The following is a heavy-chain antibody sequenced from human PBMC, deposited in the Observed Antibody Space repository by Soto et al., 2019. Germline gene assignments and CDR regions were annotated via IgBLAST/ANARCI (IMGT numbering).Heavy chain of an antibody. Sequence: GGSLRLSCAASGFTLDSYAMSWVRQAPGKGLEWVSVISGSSGSTDYADSVKGRFIISRDNSKNILYLQMNSLRAEDTAVYYCAKDLYSSSWAKKYYFEYWGQGTQVTVSS. V-gene: IGHV3-23*01. D-gene: IGHD2-2*01. CDR2: ISGSSGST. J-gene: IGHJ4*02. CDR3: AKDLYSSSWAKKYYFEY. CDR1: GFTLDSYA.